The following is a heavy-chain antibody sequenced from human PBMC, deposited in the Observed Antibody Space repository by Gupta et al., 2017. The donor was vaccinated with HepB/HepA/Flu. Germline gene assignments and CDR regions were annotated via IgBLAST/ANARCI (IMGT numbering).Heavy chain of an antibody. CDR3: AKGGRFAGNIAVAGNHYYYGMDV. V-gene: IGHV3-43*02. CDR1: GFTFDDYA. Sequence: EVQLVESGGGVVQPGGSLRLSCAASGFTFDDYAMHWVRQAPGKGLEWVSLISGDGGSTYYADSVKGRFTISRDNSKNSLYLQMNSLRTEDTALYYCAKGGRFAGNIAVAGNHYYYGMDVWGQGTTVTVSS. J-gene: IGHJ6*02. D-gene: IGHD6-19*01. CDR2: ISGDGGST.